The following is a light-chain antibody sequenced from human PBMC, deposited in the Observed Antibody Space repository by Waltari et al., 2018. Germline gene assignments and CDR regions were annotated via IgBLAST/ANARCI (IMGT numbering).Light chain of an antibody. Sequence: DIVLTQSPATLSLSPGERASLSCRASQSIKFYLAWSQQRPGQAPRRLIYDTSNRATGVPARFSGSGSETDFTLTISSLEPEDFAVYYCQQRGSWPQITFGGGTRVEI. J-gene: IGKJ4*01. CDR2: DTS. CDR1: QSIKFY. V-gene: IGKV3-11*01. CDR3: QQRGSWPQIT.